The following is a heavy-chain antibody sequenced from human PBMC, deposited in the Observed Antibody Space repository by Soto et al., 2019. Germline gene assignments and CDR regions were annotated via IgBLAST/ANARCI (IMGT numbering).Heavy chain of an antibody. Sequence: SETLSLTCAVYGGSFSGYYWSWIRQPPGKGLEWIGEINHSGSTNYNPSLKSRVTISVDTSKNQVSLKLSSVTAADTAVYYCARGLGGFLSYQLPYRFDPWGQGTLVTVSS. D-gene: IGHD2-2*01. V-gene: IGHV4-34*01. CDR3: ARGLGGFLSYQLPYRFDP. CDR1: GGSFSGYY. J-gene: IGHJ5*02. CDR2: INHSGST.